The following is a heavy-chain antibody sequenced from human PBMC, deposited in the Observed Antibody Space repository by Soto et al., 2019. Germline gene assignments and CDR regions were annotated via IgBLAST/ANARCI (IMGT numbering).Heavy chain of an antibody. V-gene: IGHV3-30-3*01. D-gene: IGHD6-13*01. CDR2: ISYDGSNK. J-gene: IGHJ6*02. Sequence: GGSLRLSCAASGFTFSSYAMHWVRQAPGKGLEWVAVISYDGSNKYYADSVKGRFTISRDNSKNTLYLQMNSLRAEDTAVYYCARDLSFRLMGYSSSWSPYYYYGMDVWGQGTTVTVSS. CDR3: ARDLSFRLMGYSSSWSPYYYYGMDV. CDR1: GFTFSSYA.